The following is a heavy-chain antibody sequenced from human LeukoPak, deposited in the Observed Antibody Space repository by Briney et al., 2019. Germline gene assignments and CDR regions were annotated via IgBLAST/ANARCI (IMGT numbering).Heavy chain of an antibody. Sequence: GESLKISCKGSGYSFTSYWIGWVRQMPGKGLEWMGIIYPGDSDTRYSPSFQGQVTISADKSISTTYLQWSSLKASDTAMYYCARLPDYYDSSGYYPYYYGMDVWGQGTTVTVSS. J-gene: IGHJ6*02. V-gene: IGHV5-51*01. CDR1: GYSFTSYW. CDR3: ARLPDYYDSSGYYPYYYGMDV. CDR2: IYPGDSDT. D-gene: IGHD3-22*01.